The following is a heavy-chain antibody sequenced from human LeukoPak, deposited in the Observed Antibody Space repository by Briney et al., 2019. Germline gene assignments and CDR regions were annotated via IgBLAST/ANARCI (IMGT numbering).Heavy chain of an antibody. D-gene: IGHD2-2*01. J-gene: IGHJ4*02. CDR3: ARGRYCSSTSCYHFDY. Sequence: PSETLSLTCTVSGGSISSSSYYWGWIRQPPGKGLEWIGSIYYSGSTYYNPSLKSRVTISVDTSKNQFSLKLSSVTAADTAVYYCARGRYCSSTSCYHFDYWGQGTLVTVSS. V-gene: IGHV4-39*01. CDR1: GGSISSSSYY. CDR2: IYYSGST.